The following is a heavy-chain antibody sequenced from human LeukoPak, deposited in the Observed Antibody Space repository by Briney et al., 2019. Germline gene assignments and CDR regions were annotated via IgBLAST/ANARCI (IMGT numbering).Heavy chain of an antibody. CDR1: GASMSNYY. V-gene: IGHV4-39*01. Sequence: KPSETLSLTCNVSGASMSNYYWVWIRQPPGKGLEWIGGIYHSGTTYSGSTYYNPSLKSRVTISVDTSKNQFSLRLISVTAADTAVYYCARHEHKAMAGDTWGQGTLVTVSS. D-gene: IGHD6-19*01. CDR3: ARHEHKAMAGDT. CDR2: IYHSGTTYSGST. J-gene: IGHJ5*02.